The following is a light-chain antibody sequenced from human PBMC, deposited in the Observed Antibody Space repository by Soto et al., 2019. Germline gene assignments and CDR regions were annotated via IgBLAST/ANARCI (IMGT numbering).Light chain of an antibody. V-gene: IGKV3-11*01. CDR3: QQSYDTPYT. CDR2: DGS. Sequence: EIVLTQSPATLALSPGERATLSCRASQSISVFLAWYQQKPGQAPRLLIYDGSSRATGIPARFSASGSGTDFTLTISGLQPEDFATYCCQQSYDTPYTFGQGTKLEIK. CDR1: QSISVF. J-gene: IGKJ2*01.